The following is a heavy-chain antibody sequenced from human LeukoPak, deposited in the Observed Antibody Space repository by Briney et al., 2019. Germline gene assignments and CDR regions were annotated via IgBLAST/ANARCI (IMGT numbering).Heavy chain of an antibody. D-gene: IGHD4-17*01. CDR1: GGSISSGGYS. V-gene: IGHV4-30-2*01. J-gene: IGHJ2*01. CDR3: AREYDYGDYEGYFDL. CDR2: IYHSGST. Sequence: SETLSLTCTVSGGSISSGGYSWSWIRQPPGKGLEWIGYIYHSGSTYYNPSLKSRVTISVDRSKNQFSLKLSSVTAADTAVYYCAREYDYGDYEGYFDLWGRGTLVTVSS.